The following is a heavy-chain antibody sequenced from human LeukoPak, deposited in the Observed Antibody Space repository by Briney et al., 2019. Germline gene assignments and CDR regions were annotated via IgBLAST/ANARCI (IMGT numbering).Heavy chain of an antibody. CDR2: INPSGGST. CDR3: AREDVVLVDAVRYYYYGLDV. Sequence: ASVKVSCKAFGYNFISYYIHWVRQAPGQGLEWMGIINPSGGSTSYAQKFQDRVTMTRDTSTSTVYMELSSLKSEDTAVYYCAREDVVLVDAVRYYYYGLDVWGQGTTVPVSS. J-gene: IGHJ6*02. D-gene: IGHD2-8*01. CDR1: GYNFISYY. V-gene: IGHV1-46*01.